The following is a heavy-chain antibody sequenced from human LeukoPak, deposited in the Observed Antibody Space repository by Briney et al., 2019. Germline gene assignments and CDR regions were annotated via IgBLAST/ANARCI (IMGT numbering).Heavy chain of an antibody. J-gene: IGHJ4*02. Sequence: AASVKVSYKVLNYAFTRYGMSWVRQAPGQGLEWMGWISGSTGNTNYAQETQDRVTFTADTSTGTAYMELRSLRFDDTATYYCVRSGRATYYYFDVWGQGTLVTVSS. CDR1: NYAFTRYG. V-gene: IGHV1-18*01. CDR2: ISGSTGNT. D-gene: IGHD5-12*01. CDR3: VRSGRATYYYFDV.